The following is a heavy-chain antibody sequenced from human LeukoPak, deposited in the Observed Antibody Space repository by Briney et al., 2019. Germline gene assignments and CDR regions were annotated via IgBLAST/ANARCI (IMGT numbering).Heavy chain of an antibody. V-gene: IGHV6-1*01. J-gene: IGHJ6*03. CDR2: TYYRSKWYN. CDR1: GDSVSSNSAA. CDR3: ARGSANPGEVWFGELLYYYYYMDV. Sequence: SQTLSLTCAISGDSVSSNSAAWNWIRQSPSRGLEWLGRTYYRSKWYNDYAVSVKSRITINPDTSKNQFSLQLNSVTPEDTAVYYCARGSANPGEVWFGELLYYYYYMDVWGKGTTITISS. D-gene: IGHD3-10*01.